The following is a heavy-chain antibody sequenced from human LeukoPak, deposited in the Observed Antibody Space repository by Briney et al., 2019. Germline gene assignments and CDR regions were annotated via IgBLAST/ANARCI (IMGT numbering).Heavy chain of an antibody. D-gene: IGHD1-7*01. CDR1: GFTVSSNC. J-gene: IGHJ6*02. CDR3: AGTRLQLPDVRGVKYYYYGMDV. CDR2: IYSGGST. V-gene: IGHV3-53*04. Sequence: GGSLRLSCAASGFTVSSNCMSWVRQAPGKGLEWVSVIYSGGSTYYADSVKGRFTISRHNSKNTLYLQMNSLRAEDTAVYYCAGTRLQLPDVRGVKYYYYGMDVWGQGTTVTVSS.